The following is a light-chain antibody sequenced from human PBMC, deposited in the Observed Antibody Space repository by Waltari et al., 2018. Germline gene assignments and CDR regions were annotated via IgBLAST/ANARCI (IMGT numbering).Light chain of an antibody. CDR1: TSDVGGYNS. CDR3: SSYTTSSTLV. J-gene: IGLJ2*01. CDR2: YVS. V-gene: IGLV2-14*03. Sequence: QSALTQPASVSGSPGQSITISCTGTTSDVGGYNSVSWSQQHPGKAPKVMIYYVSNRPSGVPNRFSGSNSGNTASQTISGIQAEDEADYYCSSYTTSSTLVFGGGTKLTVL.